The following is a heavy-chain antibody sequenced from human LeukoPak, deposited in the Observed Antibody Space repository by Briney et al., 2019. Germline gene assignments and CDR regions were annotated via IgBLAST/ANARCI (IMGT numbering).Heavy chain of an antibody. V-gene: IGHV4-59*01. CDR3: ARGGGVTTGGNWFDP. CDR1: GGSISSYY. J-gene: IGHJ5*02. CDR2: IYYSGST. D-gene: IGHD4-17*01. Sequence: SETLSLTCTVSGGSISSYYWSWIRQPPGKGLEWIGYIYYSGSTNYNPSLKSRVTISVDTSTNQFSLKLSSVTAADTAVYYCARGGGVTTGGNWFDPWGQGTLVTVSS.